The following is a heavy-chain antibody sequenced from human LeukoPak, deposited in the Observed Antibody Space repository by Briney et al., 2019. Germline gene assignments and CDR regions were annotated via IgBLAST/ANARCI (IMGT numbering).Heavy chain of an antibody. J-gene: IGHJ4*02. Sequence: GGSLRLSCAASGFTFSSFELNWVRQAPGKGLEWVSYMGSSGSTIYYADSVKGRFTISRDNAKNSLCLQMNSLRAEDTAVYYCASSAGYRSGWRLDYWGQGTLVTVSS. CDR2: MGSSGSTI. CDR3: ASSAGYRSGWRLDY. D-gene: IGHD6-19*01. CDR1: GFTFSSFE. V-gene: IGHV3-48*03.